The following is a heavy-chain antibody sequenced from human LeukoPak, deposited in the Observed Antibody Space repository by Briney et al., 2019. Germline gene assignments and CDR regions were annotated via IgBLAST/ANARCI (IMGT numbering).Heavy chain of an antibody. CDR2: IYYSGST. D-gene: IGHD4-11*01. Sequence: PSQTLSLTCTVPGGSISSGGYYWSWIRQHPGKGLEWIGYIYYSGSTYYNPSLKSRVTISVDRSKNQFSLKLSSVTAADTAVYYCAREGRDDYPPPGYYYYYMDVWGKGTTVTVSS. CDR3: AREGRDDYPPPGYYYYYMDV. V-gene: IGHV4-31*03. CDR1: GGSISSGGYY. J-gene: IGHJ6*03.